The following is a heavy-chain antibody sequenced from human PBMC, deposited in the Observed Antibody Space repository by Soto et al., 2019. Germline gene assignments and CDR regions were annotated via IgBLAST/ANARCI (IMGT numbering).Heavy chain of an antibody. CDR3: AREFTYYVSRDSYLDY. D-gene: IGHD3-16*01. V-gene: IGHV6-1*01. J-gene: IGHJ4*02. CDR1: GDSVSGNSAA. CDR2: TYYRSRWYN. Sequence: SQTLSPTCAISGDSVSGNSAAWNWIRQSPSRGLEWLGRTYYRSRWYNDYAVSVKSRITVTPDTSKNQFSLHLNSVTPEDTAVYYCAREFTYYVSRDSYLDYWGQGAMVTVST.